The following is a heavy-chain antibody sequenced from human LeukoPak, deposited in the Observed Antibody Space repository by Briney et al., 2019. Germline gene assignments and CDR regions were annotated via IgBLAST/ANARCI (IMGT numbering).Heavy chain of an antibody. Sequence: GGSLRLSCAASGFTFSSYAMSWVRQAPGKGLEWVSGTSDRGDYTYYADSVKGRFTISRDNSKNTLYLQMNSLRAEDTAVYYCAKEVGLRGGNYWGQGTLVTVSS. D-gene: IGHD2-2*01. J-gene: IGHJ4*02. CDR1: GFTFSSYA. CDR3: AKEVGLRGGNY. CDR2: TSDRGDYT. V-gene: IGHV3-23*01.